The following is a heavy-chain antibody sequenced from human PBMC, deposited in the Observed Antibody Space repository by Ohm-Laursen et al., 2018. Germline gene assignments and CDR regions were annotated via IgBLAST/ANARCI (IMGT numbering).Heavy chain of an antibody. CDR3: ARDVIGLVVITHSPLDY. V-gene: IGHV1-69*13. CDR2: IIPIFGTA. CDR1: GGTFSSYA. J-gene: IGHJ4*02. D-gene: IGHD3-22*01. Sequence: SVKVSCKASGGTFSSYAISWVRQAPGQGLEWMGGIIPIFGTANYAQKFQGRVTITADESTSTAYMELSSLRSEDTAVYYCARDVIGLVVITHSPLDYWGQGTLVTVSS.